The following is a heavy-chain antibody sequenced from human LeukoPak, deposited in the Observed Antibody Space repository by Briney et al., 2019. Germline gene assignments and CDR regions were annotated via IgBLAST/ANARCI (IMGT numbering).Heavy chain of an antibody. CDR2: IKQDGSEK. CDR3: ARGPEGYYDYVWGSYRLFDY. CDR1: GFTFSSYS. D-gene: IGHD3-16*02. V-gene: IGHV3-7*01. J-gene: IGHJ4*02. Sequence: GGSLRLSCAASGFTFSSYSMNWVRQAPGKGLEWVANIKQDGSEKYYVDSVKGRFTIARDNAKNSLYLQMNSLRAEDTAVYYCARGPEGYYDYVWGSYRLFDYWGQGTLVTVSS.